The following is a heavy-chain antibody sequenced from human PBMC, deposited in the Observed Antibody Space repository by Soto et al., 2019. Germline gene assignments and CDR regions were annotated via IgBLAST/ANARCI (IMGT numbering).Heavy chain of an antibody. CDR1: GGSVSRSSCY. V-gene: IGHV4-39*02. Sequence: PSETLSLTCSVSGGSVSRSSCYWGWIRQPPGKGLEWIGSIYYSGSTYYKPSLKSRVTISVDTSKNQFSLKLSSVTAADTAVYYCARDGYYGMDVWGQGTTVTVSS. CDR2: IYYSGST. J-gene: IGHJ6*02. CDR3: ARDGYYGMDV.